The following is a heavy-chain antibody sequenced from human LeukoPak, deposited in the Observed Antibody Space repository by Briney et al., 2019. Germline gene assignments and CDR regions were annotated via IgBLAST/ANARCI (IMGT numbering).Heavy chain of an antibody. CDR3: ARGYDSSGYRAFEYFQH. V-gene: IGHV4-39*07. J-gene: IGHJ1*01. CDR2: IYYSGTT. D-gene: IGHD3-22*01. CDR1: GGSIGSSSYY. Sequence: PSETLSLTCTVSGGSIGSSSYYWGWIRQTPGKGLEWIGIIYYSGTTYYNPSLRSRLTISADTSKNQFSLKLNSLTAADTAIYYCARGYDSSGYRAFEYFQHWGQGTLVTVSS.